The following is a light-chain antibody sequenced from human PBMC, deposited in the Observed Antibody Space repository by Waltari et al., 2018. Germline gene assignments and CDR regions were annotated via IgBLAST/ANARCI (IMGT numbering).Light chain of an antibody. Sequence: QSALTPPASVSGSPGQSITLTCPGTRSHVRSYTYFSWYQKYPGKSPKLLMYAVTQPPSGVSDRFSGSKSGNTASLTISGLQAEDEADYYCCSYAGDSLYVFGTGTTVTV. V-gene: IGLV2-23*02. J-gene: IGLJ1*01. CDR1: RSHVRSYTY. CDR3: CSYAGDSLYV. CDR2: AVT.